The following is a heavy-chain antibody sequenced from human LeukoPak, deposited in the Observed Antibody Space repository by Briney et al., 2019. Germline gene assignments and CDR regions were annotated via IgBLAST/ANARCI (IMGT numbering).Heavy chain of an antibody. CDR1: GASLSTYY. J-gene: IGHJ4*02. Sequence: PSEPLSLPCPVSGASLSTYYWSWIRQPAGKGGEWIGRLHPSGTTNYSPSLESRVTMSVDTSKNQFSLKLTAVTAADTAVYYCARDRGQVAAFDYWGQGILVTVSS. D-gene: IGHD6-19*01. V-gene: IGHV4-4*07. CDR2: LHPSGTT. CDR3: ARDRGQVAAFDY.